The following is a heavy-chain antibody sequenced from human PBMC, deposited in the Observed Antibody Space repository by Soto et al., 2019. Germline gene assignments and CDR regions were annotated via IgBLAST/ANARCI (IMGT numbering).Heavy chain of an antibody. J-gene: IGHJ4*02. Sequence: SETLSLTCAVYGGSFSGYYWSWIRQPPGKGLEWIGEINHSGSTNYNPSLKSRVTISVDTSKNQFSLKLSSVTAADTAVYYCVRGIAAAGGFDYWGQGTLVTVSS. CDR3: VRGIAAAGGFDY. CDR2: INHSGST. V-gene: IGHV4-34*01. D-gene: IGHD6-13*01. CDR1: GGSFSGYY.